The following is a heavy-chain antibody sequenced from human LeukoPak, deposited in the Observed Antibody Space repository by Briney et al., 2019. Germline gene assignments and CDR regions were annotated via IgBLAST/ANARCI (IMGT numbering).Heavy chain of an antibody. CDR3: ARSEGQWPDKNWFDP. D-gene: IGHD6-19*01. CDR2: INPNSGGT. CDR1: GYTFTGYY. V-gene: IGHV1-2*02. Sequence: ASVKVSCKASGYTFTGYYMHWVRQAPGQGLEWMGWINPNSGGTNYAQKFQGRVTMTRDTSISTAYMELSSLRSEDTAVYYCARSEGQWPDKNWFDPWGQGTLVTVSS. J-gene: IGHJ5*02.